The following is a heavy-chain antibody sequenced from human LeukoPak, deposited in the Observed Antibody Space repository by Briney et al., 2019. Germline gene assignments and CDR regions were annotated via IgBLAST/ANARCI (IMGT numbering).Heavy chain of an antibody. CDR3: AKGIVVVVAATDY. Sequence: PGGSLRLSCAASGFMFSYYSMNWVRQAPGKGLEWVSAISGSGGSTYYADSVKGRFTISRDNSKNTLYLQMNSLRAEDTAVYYCAKGIVVVVAATDYWGQGTLVTVSS. V-gene: IGHV3-23*01. D-gene: IGHD2-15*01. J-gene: IGHJ4*02. CDR1: GFMFSYYS. CDR2: ISGSGGST.